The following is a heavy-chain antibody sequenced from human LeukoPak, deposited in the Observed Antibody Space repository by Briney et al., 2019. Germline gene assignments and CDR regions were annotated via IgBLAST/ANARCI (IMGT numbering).Heavy chain of an antibody. Sequence: SETLSLTCTVSGGSISSYYWSWIRQPPGKGLEWIGYIYYSGSTNYNLSLKSRVTISVDTSKNQFSLKLSSVTAADTAVYYCARGGRGVRYFDWYNYYYYMDVWGKGTTVTISS. CDR3: ARGGRGVRYFDWYNYYYYMDV. CDR1: GGSISSYY. J-gene: IGHJ6*03. V-gene: IGHV4-59*01. CDR2: IYYSGST. D-gene: IGHD3-9*01.